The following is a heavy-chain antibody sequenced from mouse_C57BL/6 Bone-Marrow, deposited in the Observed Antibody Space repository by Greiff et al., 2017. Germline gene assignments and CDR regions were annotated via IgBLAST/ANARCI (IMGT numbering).Heavy chain of an antibody. CDR2: IRNKANGYTT. CDR3: ARSGYWGFDY. J-gene: IGHJ2*01. V-gene: IGHV7-3*01. CDR1: GFTFTDYY. D-gene: IGHD3-1*01. Sequence: EVKLVESGGGLVQPGGSLSLSCAASGFTFTDYYMSWVRQPPGKALEWLGFIRNKANGYTTEYSASVKGRFTISRDNSQSILYLQMNALRAEVSATYYCARSGYWGFDYWGQGTTLTVSS.